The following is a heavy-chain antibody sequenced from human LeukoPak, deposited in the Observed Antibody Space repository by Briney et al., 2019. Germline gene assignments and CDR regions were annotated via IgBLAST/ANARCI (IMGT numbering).Heavy chain of an antibody. Sequence: SQTLSLTCAISGDSVSSNSAAWNWIRQSPSRGLEWLGRTYYRSKLYNDYAVSVKSRITINPDTSKNQFSLQLNSVTPEDTAVYYCARAWDYYDSSGYYYTTRFDYWGQGTLVTVSS. CDR1: GDSVSSNSAA. CDR3: ARAWDYYDSSGYYYTTRFDY. J-gene: IGHJ4*02. CDR2: TYYRSKLYN. V-gene: IGHV6-1*01. D-gene: IGHD3-22*01.